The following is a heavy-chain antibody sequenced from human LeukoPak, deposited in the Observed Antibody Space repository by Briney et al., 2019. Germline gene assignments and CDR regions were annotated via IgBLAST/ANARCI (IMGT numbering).Heavy chain of an antibody. Sequence: GGSLRLSGAASGFTFSTYRVNWVRQAPGKGLEWVSSISSGSSYIYYADSVKGRFTISRDNAKNSLYLQMNSLRAEDTAVYYCARGRHRRGSYDPIDSWDQGTLVTVSS. J-gene: IGHJ4*02. CDR3: ARGRHRRGSYDPIDS. V-gene: IGHV3-21*01. CDR1: GFTFSTYR. CDR2: ISSGSSYI. D-gene: IGHD3-3*01.